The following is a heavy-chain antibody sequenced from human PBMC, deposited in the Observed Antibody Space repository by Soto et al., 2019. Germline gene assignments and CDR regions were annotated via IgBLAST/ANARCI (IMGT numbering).Heavy chain of an antibody. D-gene: IGHD6-6*01. J-gene: IGHJ6*02. CDR1: GFTFSSYW. CDR2: IKQDGSEK. CDR3: AGDPGPIAARDYYYSGMDV. Sequence: GGSLRLSCAASGFTFSSYWMSWVRQAPGKGLEWVANIKQDGSEKYYVDSVKGRFTISRDNAKNSLYLQMNSLRAVDTAVYYCAGDPGPIAARDYYYSGMDVWGQGTTVTVSS. V-gene: IGHV3-7*01.